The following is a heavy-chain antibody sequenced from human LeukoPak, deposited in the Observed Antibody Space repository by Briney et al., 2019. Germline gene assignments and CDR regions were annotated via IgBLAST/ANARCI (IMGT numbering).Heavy chain of an antibody. J-gene: IGHJ4*02. CDR3: ARDQKWELLYYLDY. CDR2: IWYDGSNK. V-gene: IGHV3-33*01. D-gene: IGHD1-26*01. Sequence: GRSLRLSCAASGFTFSSYGMHRVRQAPGKGLEWVAVIWYDGSNKYYADSVKGRFTISRDNSKNTLYLQMNSLRAEDTAVYYCARDQKWELLYYLDYWGQGTLVTVSS. CDR1: GFTFSSYG.